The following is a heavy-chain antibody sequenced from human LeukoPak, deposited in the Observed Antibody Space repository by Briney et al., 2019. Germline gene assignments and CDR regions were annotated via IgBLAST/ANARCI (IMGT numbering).Heavy chain of an antibody. V-gene: IGHV4-61*02. CDR2: IYTSGST. D-gene: IGHD4-23*01. J-gene: IGHJ4*02. CDR1: GGSISSGSYY. CDR3: ARGKVTPGVFDY. Sequence: PSQTLSLTCTVSGGSISSGSYYWSWIRQPAGKGLEWIGRIYTSGSTNYNPSLKSRVTISVDTSKNQFSLKLSSVTAADTAVYYCARGKVTPGVFDYWGQGTLVTVSS.